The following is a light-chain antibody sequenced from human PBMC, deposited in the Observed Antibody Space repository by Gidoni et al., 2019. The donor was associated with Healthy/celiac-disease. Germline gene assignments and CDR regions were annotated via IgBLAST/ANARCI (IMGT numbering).Light chain of an antibody. Sequence: DIVLTQSPGTLSLSPGESATLSCRASQSVSSSYLAWYQQKPGQAPRLLIYGASSRDTGIPDRFSGSGSGTDFTLTISRLEPEDFAVYYCQQYGSSPPYTFGQGTKLEIK. CDR3: QQYGSSPPYT. V-gene: IGKV3-20*01. CDR2: GAS. CDR1: QSVSSSY. J-gene: IGKJ2*01.